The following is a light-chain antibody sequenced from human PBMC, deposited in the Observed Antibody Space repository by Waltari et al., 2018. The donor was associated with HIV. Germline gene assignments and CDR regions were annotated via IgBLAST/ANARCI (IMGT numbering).Light chain of an antibody. CDR1: SSDVGGYNY. J-gene: IGLJ2*01. CDR2: DVS. CDR3: CSYAGSYTFVV. V-gene: IGLV2-11*01. Sequence: QSALTQPRSVSWSPGQSVTISCTGTSSDVGGYNYVSCYQQHPGKAPKLMIYDVSKRPSGVPDRFSGSKSDNTASLTISGLQAEDEADYYCCSYAGSYTFVVFGGGTKLTVL.